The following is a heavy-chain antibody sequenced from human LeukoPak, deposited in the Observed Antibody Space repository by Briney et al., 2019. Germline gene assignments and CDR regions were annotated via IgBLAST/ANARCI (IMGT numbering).Heavy chain of an antibody. CDR1: GFAFNSYG. J-gene: IGHJ4*02. CDR3: AKVMGIYYSSLSSGAFDY. V-gene: IGHV3-30*18. CDR2: ISYDGSEK. D-gene: IGHD1-26*01. Sequence: GGSLRLSCAASGFAFNSYGIHWVRQAPGKGLEWVALISYDGSEKHYAGSVKGRFAISRDNSKNTLYLQMNSLRPEDTAIYYCAKVMGIYYSSLSSGAFDYWGQGTLVTVSS.